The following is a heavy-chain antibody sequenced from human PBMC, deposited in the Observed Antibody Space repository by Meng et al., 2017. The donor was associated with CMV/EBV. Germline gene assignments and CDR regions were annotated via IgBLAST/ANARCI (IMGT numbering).Heavy chain of an antibody. CDR1: VGTFSSYA. D-gene: IGHD6-13*01. J-gene: IGHJ5*02. V-gene: IGHV1-69*05. CDR3: ASGPAGTEGWFDP. CDR2: IIPIFGTA. Sequence: SVKVSCKASVGTFSSYAISWVRQAPGQGLEWMGWIIPIFGTANYAQKFQGRVTITTDESTSTAYMELSSLRSEDTAVYYCASGPAGTEGWFDPWGQGTLVTVSS.